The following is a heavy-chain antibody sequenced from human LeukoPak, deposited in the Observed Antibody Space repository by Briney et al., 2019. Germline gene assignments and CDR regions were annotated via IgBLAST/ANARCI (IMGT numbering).Heavy chain of an antibody. Sequence: PGGSLRLSXAASGFTVNSNYMSWVRQDPGKGLEWVSVIYSGGSTYYADSVKGRFTISRDNSKNTLYLQMNSLRAEDTAVYYCARVYSSGWSYYYYYMDVWGKGTTVTVSS. D-gene: IGHD6-19*01. CDR1: GFTVNSNY. J-gene: IGHJ6*03. CDR2: IYSGGST. V-gene: IGHV3-53*01. CDR3: ARVYSSGWSYYYYYMDV.